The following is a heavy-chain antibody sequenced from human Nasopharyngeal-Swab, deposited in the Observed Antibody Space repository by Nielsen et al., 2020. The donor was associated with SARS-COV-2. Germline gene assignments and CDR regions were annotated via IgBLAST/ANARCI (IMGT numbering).Heavy chain of an antibody. CDR2: ISYDGSNK. CDR1: GFTFSSYG. J-gene: IGHJ3*02. Sequence: GESLKISCAASGFTFSSYGMRWVRQAPGKGLEWVAVISYDGSNKYYADSVKGRFTISRDNSKNTLYLQMNSLRAEDTAVYYCAKVFDSAWATGAFDIWGQGTMVTVSS. CDR3: AKVFDSAWATGAFDI. V-gene: IGHV3-30*18. D-gene: IGHD1-26*01.